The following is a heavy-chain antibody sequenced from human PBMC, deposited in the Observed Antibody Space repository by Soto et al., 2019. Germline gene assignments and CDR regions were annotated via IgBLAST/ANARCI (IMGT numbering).Heavy chain of an antibody. Sequence: QVQLVQSGAEVKKPGASVKVSCNASGDTVTSYDIKWVRQDTGQGLEGMGWTNPNSGSTGYAQKYQSRGTMTRDKSISTAYMELSSLRSEDTDVYYCARGPGNWNDLDHWGQGTLVTVSS. CDR2: TNPNSGST. D-gene: IGHD1-1*01. CDR3: ARGPGNWNDLDH. J-gene: IGHJ4*02. CDR1: GDTVTSYD. V-gene: IGHV1-8*01.